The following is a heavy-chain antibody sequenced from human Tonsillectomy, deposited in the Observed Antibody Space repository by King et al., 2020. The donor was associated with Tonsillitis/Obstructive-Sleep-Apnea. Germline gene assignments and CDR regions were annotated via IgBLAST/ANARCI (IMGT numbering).Heavy chain of an antibody. CDR3: ARHTAMGNLFDY. V-gene: IGHV4-59*01. J-gene: IGHJ4*02. D-gene: IGHD5-18*01. Sequence: VQLQESGPELVKPSETLSLTCTVSGGSISSYYWSWIRQPPGKGLEWIGYIYYSGSTNYNPSLKSRVTISVDTSKNQFSLKLSSVTAADTAVYYCARHTAMGNLFDYWGQGTLVTVSS. CDR2: IYYSGST. CDR1: GGSISSYY.